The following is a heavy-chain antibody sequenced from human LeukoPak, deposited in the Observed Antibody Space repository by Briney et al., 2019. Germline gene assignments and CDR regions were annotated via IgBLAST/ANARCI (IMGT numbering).Heavy chain of an antibody. CDR3: ARQEYYGSGSEDY. CDR2: INHSGST. V-gene: IGHV4-39*01. D-gene: IGHD3-10*01. Sequence: PSETLSLTCSVSGDSISTSSYYWGWIRQPPGKGLEWIGEINHSGSTNYNPSLKSRVTISVDTSKNQFSLKLSSVTAADTAVYYCARQEYYGSGSEDYWGQGTLVTVSS. J-gene: IGHJ4*02. CDR1: GDSISTSSYY.